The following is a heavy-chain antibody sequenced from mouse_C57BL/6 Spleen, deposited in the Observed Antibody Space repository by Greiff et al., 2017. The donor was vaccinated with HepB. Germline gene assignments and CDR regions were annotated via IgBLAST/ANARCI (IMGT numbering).Heavy chain of an antibody. CDR3: ARKAQGGFAY. J-gene: IGHJ3*01. CDR2: IHPNSGST. CDR1: GYTFTSYW. V-gene: IGHV1-64*01. Sequence: VQLQQPGAELVKPGASVKLSCKASGYTFTSYWMHWVKQRPGQGLEWIGMIHPNSGSTNYNEKFKSKATLTVDKSSSTAYMQLSSLTSEDSAVYYCARKAQGGFAYWGQGTLVTVSA.